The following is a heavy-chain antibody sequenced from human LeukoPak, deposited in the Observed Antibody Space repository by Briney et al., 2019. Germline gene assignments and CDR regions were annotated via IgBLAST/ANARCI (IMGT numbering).Heavy chain of an antibody. D-gene: IGHD3-3*01. CDR3: ARALSPDFWSGYFDY. Sequence: ASVKVSCKASGYTFTGYYMHWVRQAPGQGLEWMGWINPNSGGTNYAQKFQGRVTMTRDTSISTAYMELSRLRSDDTAVYYCARALSPDFWSGYFDYWGQGTLVTVSS. CDR1: GYTFTGYY. J-gene: IGHJ4*02. V-gene: IGHV1-2*02. CDR2: INPNSGGT.